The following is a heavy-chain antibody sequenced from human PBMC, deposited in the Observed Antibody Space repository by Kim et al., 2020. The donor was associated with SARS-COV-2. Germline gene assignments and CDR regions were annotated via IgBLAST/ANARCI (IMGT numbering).Heavy chain of an antibody. J-gene: IGHJ6*02. CDR1: GGSISSGSYY. D-gene: IGHD3-9*01. CDR3: ARGNYDILTGYRYYYYGMDV. Sequence: SETLSLTCTVSGGSISSGSYYWSWIRQPAGKGLEWIGRIYTSGSTNYNPSLKSRVTISVDTSKNQFSLKLSSVTAVDTAVYYCARGNYDILTGYRYYYYGMDVWGQGTTVTVSS. V-gene: IGHV4-61*02. CDR2: IYTSGST.